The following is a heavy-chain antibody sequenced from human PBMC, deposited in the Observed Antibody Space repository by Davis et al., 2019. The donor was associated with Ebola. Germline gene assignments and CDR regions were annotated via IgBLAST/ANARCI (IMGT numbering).Heavy chain of an antibody. CDR2: MNPNSGNT. D-gene: IGHD3-16*01. CDR1: GYTFTSYD. V-gene: IGHV1-8*01. J-gene: IGHJ6*02. CDR3: ARDQLGPGGVYYYGMDV. Sequence: ASVKVSCKASGYTFTSYDINWVRQATGQGLEWMGWMNPNSGNTGYAQKFQGRVTMTRNTSISTAYMELSTLTSEDTAVYYCARDQLGPGGVYYYGMDVWGQGTTVTVSS.